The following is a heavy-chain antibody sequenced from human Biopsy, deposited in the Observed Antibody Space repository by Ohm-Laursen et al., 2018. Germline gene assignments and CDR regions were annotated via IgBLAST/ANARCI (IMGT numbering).Heavy chain of an antibody. J-gene: IGHJ5*02. D-gene: IGHD3-10*01. V-gene: IGHV1-69*01. Sequence: GSSVKVSCKASGGTFTNYAISWVRQAPGRGLEWMGGIIPIFGTANYAQKFQGRVTITADESTSTAYMELSSLRSDDTAIYYCATVRGLVWFGELIAWGQGTLVTVSS. CDR3: ATVRGLVWFGELIA. CDR2: IIPIFGTA. CDR1: GGTFTNYA.